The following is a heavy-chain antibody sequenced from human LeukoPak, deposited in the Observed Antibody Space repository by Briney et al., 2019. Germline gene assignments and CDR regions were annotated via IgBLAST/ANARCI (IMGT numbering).Heavy chain of an antibody. V-gene: IGHV3-48*01. CDR2: IDGSSTNI. CDR3: ARPKSGTSAFDY. J-gene: IGHJ4*02. Sequence: GGSLRLSCAASGFTFTTYSMNWVRQAPGKGPEWVSYIDGSSTNIYYADSVKGRVTISRDSAKSSLYLQMNSLRVEDTAIYYCARPKSGTSAFDYWGQGTLVTV. CDR1: GFTFTTYS. D-gene: IGHD1-26*01.